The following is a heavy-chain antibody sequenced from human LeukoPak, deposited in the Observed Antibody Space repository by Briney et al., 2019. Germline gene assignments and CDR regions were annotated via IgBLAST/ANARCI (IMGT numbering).Heavy chain of an antibody. D-gene: IGHD3-16*02. CDR3: AKAPVELTFGGFIVHDAFDI. J-gene: IGHJ3*02. CDR1: GFTFSSYA. V-gene: IGHV3-23*01. CDR2: ISGSGGST. Sequence: GGSLRLSCAASGFTFSSYAMSWVRQAPGKGLEWVSAISGSGGSTYYADSVKGRFTISRDNSKNTLYLQMNSLRAEDTAVYYWAKAPVELTFGGFIVHDAFDIGGQGTMVTVSS.